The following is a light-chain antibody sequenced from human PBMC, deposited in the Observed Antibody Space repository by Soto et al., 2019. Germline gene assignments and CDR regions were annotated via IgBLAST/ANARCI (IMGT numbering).Light chain of an antibody. V-gene: IGKV3D-20*02. CDR1: QSISTSS. J-gene: IGKJ1*01. Sequence: EIVLTQSPGTLCLSPGERATLNCRASQSISTSSLAWYRQKPGQAPRLLIYGASNRATGIPARFSGSGSGTDFTLTISSLEPEDFAVYYCQQRSNWPRTFGQGTKVDIK. CDR3: QQRSNWPRT. CDR2: GAS.